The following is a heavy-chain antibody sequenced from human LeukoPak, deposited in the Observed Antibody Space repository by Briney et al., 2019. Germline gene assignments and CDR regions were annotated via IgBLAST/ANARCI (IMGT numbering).Heavy chain of an antibody. D-gene: IGHD3-22*01. CDR1: GDAIISYY. Sequence: PSETLSLTCSVSGDAIISYYWSWIRQPAGKGPEWIGRIYPTGDTDYNPSLKTRVTMSTDLSKKQFSLRLRSVTAADTAVYYCARLKFYDSTGYSPGYYMDVWGKGTAVTVSS. CDR3: ARLKFYDSTGYSPGYYMDV. V-gene: IGHV4-4*07. J-gene: IGHJ6*03. CDR2: IYPTGDT.